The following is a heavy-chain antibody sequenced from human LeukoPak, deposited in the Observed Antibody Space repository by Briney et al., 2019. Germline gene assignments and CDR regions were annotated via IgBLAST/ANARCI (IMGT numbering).Heavy chain of an antibody. Sequence: GGSLRLSCAASGFTFSSYAMHWVRQAPGKGLEWVAVIWYDGGYKYNADSVKGRFTISRDNSKNTLYLQMNSLRAEDTAVYYCAKADRTGSYSYPYMDVWGKGTTVTVSS. CDR1: GFTFSSYA. CDR2: IWYDGGYK. CDR3: AKADRTGSYSYPYMDV. D-gene: IGHD1-14*01. V-gene: IGHV3-33*03. J-gene: IGHJ6*03.